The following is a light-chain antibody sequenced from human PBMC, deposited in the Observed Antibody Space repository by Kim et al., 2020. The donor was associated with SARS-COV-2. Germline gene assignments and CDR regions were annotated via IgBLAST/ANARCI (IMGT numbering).Light chain of an antibody. J-gene: IGKJ2*01. V-gene: IGKV1-8*01. CDR1: QGISSY. CDR2: AAS. Sequence: ASTGDRVTITCRASQGISSYLAWYQQKPGKAPKLLIYAASTLRSGVPSRFSGSGTGTDFTLTISCLQSEDFATYYCQQYYSYPYTFGPGTKLEI. CDR3: QQYYSYPYT.